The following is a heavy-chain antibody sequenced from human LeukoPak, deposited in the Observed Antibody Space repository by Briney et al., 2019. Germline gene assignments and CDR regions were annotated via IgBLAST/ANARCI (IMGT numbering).Heavy chain of an antibody. CDR2: IYYSGST. CDR1: GGAISSYY. Sequence: PSETLSLTCTVSGGAISSYYWSWVRQPPGKGLEWIGYIYYSGSTNYNPSLESRVTISVDTSKNQFSLKLSSVTAADTAVYYCARGASNHNYWGQGTLVTVSS. D-gene: IGHD2-8*01. J-gene: IGHJ4*02. V-gene: IGHV4-59*01. CDR3: ARGASNHNY.